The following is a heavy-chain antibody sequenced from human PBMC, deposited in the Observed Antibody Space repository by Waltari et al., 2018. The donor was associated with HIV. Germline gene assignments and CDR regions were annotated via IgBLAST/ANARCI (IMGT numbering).Heavy chain of an antibody. D-gene: IGHD3-10*01. CDR1: GYTFTGYY. CDR3: ARGPPYYYGLGSPGGGWFDP. Sequence: QVQLVQSGAEVKKPGASVKVSCKASGYTFTGYYMHWARQAPGQGLEWMRWINPNSGGTNYARKCQGRFTMTRDTSISTACMELSRLRSDDTAVYYCARGPPYYYGLGSPGGGWFDPWGQGTLVTVSS. V-gene: IGHV1-2*02. J-gene: IGHJ5*02. CDR2: INPNSGGT.